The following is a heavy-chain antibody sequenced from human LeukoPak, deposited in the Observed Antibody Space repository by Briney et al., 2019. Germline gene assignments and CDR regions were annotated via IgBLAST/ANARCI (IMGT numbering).Heavy chain of an antibody. V-gene: IGHV3-30*02. Sequence: GGSLRLSCAASVFTFSYYGMHWVRQAPGKGLEWVAFIRYDGSDKYYADSVKGRFTISRDNSKNILDLHMNSLRAEDTAVYYCARVATVAWSMDVWGQGTTVTVSS. CDR2: IRYDGSDK. J-gene: IGHJ6*02. CDR3: ARVATVAWSMDV. D-gene: IGHD4-23*01. CDR1: VFTFSYYG.